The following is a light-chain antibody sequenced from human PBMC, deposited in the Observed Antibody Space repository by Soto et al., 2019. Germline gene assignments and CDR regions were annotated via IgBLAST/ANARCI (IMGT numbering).Light chain of an antibody. CDR3: QYYGSSPWT. CDR1: QSVSSNY. V-gene: IGKV3-20*01. Sequence: EVVLTQSPGTLYLSPGERGTLSCRASQSVSSNYLAWYQQKPGQAPRLLIYSTFSRATGIQDRFSGSGSGTDFTLAISRLEPEDFAVYYCQYYGSSPWTFGQGTKVEIK. CDR2: STF. J-gene: IGKJ1*01.